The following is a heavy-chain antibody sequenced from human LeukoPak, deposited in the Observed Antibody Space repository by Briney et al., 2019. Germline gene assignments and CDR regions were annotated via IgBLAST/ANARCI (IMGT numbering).Heavy chain of an antibody. V-gene: IGHV1-69*06. D-gene: IGHD4-17*01. CDR1: GGTFSSYA. CDR3: AIPFYGDYGYYYYYMDV. Sequence: SVKVSCKASGGTFSSYAISWVRQAPGQGLEWMGGIIPIFGTANYAQKFQGRVTITADKSTSTAYMELSSLRSEDTAVYYCAIPFYGDYGYYYYYMDVWGKGTTVTVSS. CDR2: IIPIFGTA. J-gene: IGHJ6*03.